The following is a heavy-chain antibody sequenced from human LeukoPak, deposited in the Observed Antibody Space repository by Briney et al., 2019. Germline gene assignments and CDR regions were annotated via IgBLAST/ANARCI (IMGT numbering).Heavy chain of an antibody. CDR2: INHSGST. J-gene: IGHJ4*02. D-gene: IGHD4-17*01. Sequence: KPSETLSLTCAVYGGSFSGYYWSWIRQPPGKGLEWIGEINHSGSTNYNPSLKSRVTILVDTSKNQFSLKLSSVTAADTAVYYCARGRMTNGYFDYWGQGTLVTVSS. V-gene: IGHV4-34*01. CDR3: ARGRMTNGYFDY. CDR1: GGSFSGYY.